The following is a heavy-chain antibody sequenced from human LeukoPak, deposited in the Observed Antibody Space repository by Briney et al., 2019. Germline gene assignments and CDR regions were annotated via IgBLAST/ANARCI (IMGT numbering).Heavy chain of an antibody. CDR3: AKGRVVPAAILGY. J-gene: IGHJ4*02. V-gene: IGHV3-30*02. CDR2: IRYDGSNK. Sequence: GGSLRLSCAASGFTFRNYHMNWVRQAPGKGLEWVAFIRYDGSNKYYADSVKGRFTISRDNSKNTLYLQMNSLRAEDTAVYYCAKGRVVPAAILGYWGQGTLVTVSS. CDR1: GFTFRNYH. D-gene: IGHD2-2*02.